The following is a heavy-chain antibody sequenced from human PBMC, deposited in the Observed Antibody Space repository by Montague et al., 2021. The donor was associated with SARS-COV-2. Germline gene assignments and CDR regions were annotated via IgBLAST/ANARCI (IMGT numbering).Heavy chain of an antibody. J-gene: IGHJ3*02. CDR3: AGTSFYYYGSGSYHGPCDI. V-gene: IGHV4-59*01. CDR2: IYYSGST. Sequence: SETLSLTCTVSGGSISTYSWSWIRQPPGKELEWIGYIYYSGSTNYNPSLTSRVTISVDTSKNQFSLKLSSVTAADTALYYCAGTSFYYYGSGSYHGPCDIWGQGTMVTVSS. CDR1: GGSISTYS. D-gene: IGHD3-10*01.